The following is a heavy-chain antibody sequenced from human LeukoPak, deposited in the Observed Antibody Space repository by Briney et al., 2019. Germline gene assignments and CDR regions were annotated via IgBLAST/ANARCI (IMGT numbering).Heavy chain of an antibody. CDR1: GFIHSSKY. V-gene: IGHV3-66*01. CDR3: ASYGSSDPFVM. Sequence: GGSLRLSCPATGFIHSSKYISWVRQAPGKGLEWVSIIYSDGSTKYADSVKGRFTISRDNSKNTLYLQMNSLRAEDTAVYFCASYGSSDPFVMGSQRTMVTVSS. J-gene: IGHJ3*02. D-gene: IGHD3-16*01. CDR2: IYSDGST.